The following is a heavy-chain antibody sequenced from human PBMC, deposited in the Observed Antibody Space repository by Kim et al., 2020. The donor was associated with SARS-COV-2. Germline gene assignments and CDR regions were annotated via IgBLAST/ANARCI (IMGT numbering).Heavy chain of an antibody. Sequence: GGSLRLSCEASGFTFSNAWMSWVRQAPGKGLEWVGRIKSKTDGGTTDYAAPVKGRFTISRDDSKNTLYLQMNSLKTEDTAVYYCTTDLLTPGYNWNDWGYQLAYEDYYHGMDGWGQGTTVTVSS. D-gene: IGHD1-20*01. CDR2: IKSKTDGGTT. CDR3: TTDLLTPGYNWNDWGYQLAYEDYYHGMDG. V-gene: IGHV3-15*01. CDR1: GFTFSNAW. J-gene: IGHJ6*02.